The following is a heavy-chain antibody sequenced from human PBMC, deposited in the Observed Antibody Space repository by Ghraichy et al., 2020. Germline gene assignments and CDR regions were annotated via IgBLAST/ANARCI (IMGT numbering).Heavy chain of an antibody. CDR3: ARGPPDGYEVDY. CDR2: INHSGST. V-gene: IGHV4-34*01. CDR1: GGSFSGYY. D-gene: IGHD5-12*01. Sequence: SETLSLTCAVYGGSFSGYYWSWIRQPPGKGLEWIGEINHSGSTNYNPSLKSRVTISVDTSKNQFSLKLSSVTAADTAVYYCARGPPDGYEVDYWGQGTLVTVSS. J-gene: IGHJ4*02.